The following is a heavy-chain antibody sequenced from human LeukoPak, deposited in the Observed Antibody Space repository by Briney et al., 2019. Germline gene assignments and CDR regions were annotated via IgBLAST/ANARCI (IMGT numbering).Heavy chain of an antibody. CDR3: ARGALTGSYYYYYYMDV. CDR2: LYHSGST. D-gene: IGHD3-9*01. Sequence: PSETLSLTCTVSGYSISSGFYWGCIRQPPGKGLEWIGSLYHSGSTYYNPSLKSRVTISVDTSKNQFSLKLSSVTAADTAVYYCARGALTGSYYYYYYMDVWGKGTTVTVSS. CDR1: GYSISSGFY. J-gene: IGHJ6*03. V-gene: IGHV4-38-2*02.